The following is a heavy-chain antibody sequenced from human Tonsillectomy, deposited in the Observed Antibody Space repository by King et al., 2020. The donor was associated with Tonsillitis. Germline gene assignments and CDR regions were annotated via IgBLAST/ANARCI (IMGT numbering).Heavy chain of an antibody. V-gene: IGHV3-73*01. Sequence: EVQLQESGGGLVQPGGSPKLSCAASGFTFSGSAIHCVRQASGKGLEWVGHIRSKVNNYATEYAASVKGRFTISRDDSKNTAYLQMNSLKTEDTAMYFCTRRSTSGSSWEDYWGQGTLVTVSS. CDR1: GFTFSGSA. CDR3: TRRSTSGSSWEDY. J-gene: IGHJ4*02. D-gene: IGHD6-13*01. CDR2: IRSKVNNYAT.